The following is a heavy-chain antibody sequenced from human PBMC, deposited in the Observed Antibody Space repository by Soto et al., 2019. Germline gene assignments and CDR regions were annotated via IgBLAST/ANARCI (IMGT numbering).Heavy chain of an antibody. CDR1: GFTFSSYA. V-gene: IGHV3-23*01. J-gene: IGHJ4*02. CDR3: ASGITMRVAPFRY. D-gene: IGHD3-22*01. CDR2: ISGSGGST. Sequence: PVDSRRLAYAACGFTFSSYAMSWVSQAPGKGVEWGSAISGSGGSTYYGDSVKGRCSISRDKSKSTLYLQMNSLRAEDTAVYYCASGITMRVAPFRYWGQGTLVNVSS.